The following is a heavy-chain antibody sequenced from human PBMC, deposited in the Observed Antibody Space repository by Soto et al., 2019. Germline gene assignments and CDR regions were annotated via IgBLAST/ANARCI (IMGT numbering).Heavy chain of an antibody. CDR1: GNTFSDHF. D-gene: IGHD3-16*01. V-gene: IGHV1-2*02. CDR2: IKPSSGGT. CDR3: ARARQGLATVAGLAA. Sequence: GASVKVSCKVSGNTFSDHFLHWVRQAPGQGPEWMGWIKPSSGGTHLAQKFKGRVTLSSDASITTAYMELTSLTSDDAAVYFCARARQGLATVAGLAARGQRTTVGVSS. J-gene: IGHJ6*02.